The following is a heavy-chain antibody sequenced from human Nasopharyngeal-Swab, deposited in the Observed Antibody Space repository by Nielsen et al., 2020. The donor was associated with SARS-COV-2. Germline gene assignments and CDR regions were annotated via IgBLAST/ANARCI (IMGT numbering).Heavy chain of an antibody. J-gene: IGHJ3*02. CDR3: ARTRRATVTTGAFDI. CDR2: ISSNGGST. D-gene: IGHD4-11*01. V-gene: IGHV3-64*01. CDR1: GFTFSSYA. Sequence: GESLKISCAASGFTFSSYAMHWDRQAPGKGLEYVSAISSNGGSTYYANSVKGRFTISRDNSKNTLYLQMGSLRAEDMAVYYCARTRRATVTTGAFDIWGQGTMVTVSS.